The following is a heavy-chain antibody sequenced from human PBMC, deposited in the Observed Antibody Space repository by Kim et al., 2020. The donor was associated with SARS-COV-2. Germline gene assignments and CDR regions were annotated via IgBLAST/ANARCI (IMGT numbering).Heavy chain of an antibody. Sequence: GGSLRLSCAASGFTFSSYEMNWVRQAPGKGLEWVSYISSSGSTIYYADSVKGRFTISRDNAKTSLYLQMNSLRAEDTAVYYGARDPYSSSYNYYGMDVWGRGPTVTVS. CDR2: ISSSGSTI. CDR3: ARDPYSSSYNYYGMDV. D-gene: IGHD6-13*01. J-gene: IGHJ6*02. V-gene: IGHV3-48*03. CDR1: GFTFSSYE.